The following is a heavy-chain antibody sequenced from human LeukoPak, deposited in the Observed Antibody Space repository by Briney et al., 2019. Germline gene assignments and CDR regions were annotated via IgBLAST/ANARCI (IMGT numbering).Heavy chain of an antibody. D-gene: IGHD5-24*01. Sequence: PGGSLRLSCAASGFTFSSYSLNWVRQAPRKGLEWISFISGSSSYIYYADSVKGRFTISRDNAKNSLYLQMNSLRAEDTAVYYCARARMATGYSTDAFDLWGQGTMVTVSS. J-gene: IGHJ3*01. V-gene: IGHV3-21*01. CDR2: ISGSSSYI. CDR3: ARARMATGYSTDAFDL. CDR1: GFTFSSYS.